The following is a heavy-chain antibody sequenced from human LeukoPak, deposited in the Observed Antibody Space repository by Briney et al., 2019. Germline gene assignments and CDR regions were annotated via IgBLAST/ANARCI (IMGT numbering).Heavy chain of an antibody. CDR3: ARDKPPDSSSWYYFDY. CDR2: IKQDGSEK. D-gene: IGHD6-13*01. Sequence: PGGSLRLSCAASGFTFSNYRMNWVRQAPGKGLEWVANIKQDGSEKYYVDSVKGRFTISRDNAKNSLFLQMNSLRAEDTAVYYCARDKPPDSSSWYYFDYWGQGTLVTVSS. V-gene: IGHV3-7*01. CDR1: GFTFSNYR. J-gene: IGHJ4*02.